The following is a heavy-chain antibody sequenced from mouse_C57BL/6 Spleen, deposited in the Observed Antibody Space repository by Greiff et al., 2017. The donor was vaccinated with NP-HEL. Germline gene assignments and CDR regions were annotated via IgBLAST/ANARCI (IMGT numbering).Heavy chain of an antibody. Sequence: EVMLVESGGGLVKPGGSLKLSCAASGFTFSSYAMSWVRQTPEKRLEWVATISDGGSYTYYPDNVKGRFTISRDNAKNNLYLQMSHLKSEDTAMYYCAREGGITTVVADWYFDVWGTGTTVTVSS. J-gene: IGHJ1*03. CDR1: GFTFSSYA. CDR3: AREGGITTVVADWYFDV. CDR2: ISDGGSYT. V-gene: IGHV5-4*01. D-gene: IGHD1-1*01.